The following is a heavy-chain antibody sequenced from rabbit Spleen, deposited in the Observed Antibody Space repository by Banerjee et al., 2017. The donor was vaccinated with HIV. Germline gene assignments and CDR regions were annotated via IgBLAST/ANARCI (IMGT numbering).Heavy chain of an antibody. V-gene: IGHV1S40*01. Sequence: QSLEESGGDLVKPGGTLTLTCTASGFSFSSNDYMCWVRQTPGKGLEWISCIAGGSSGFTYSATWAKGRFTISKTSSTTVTLQMTSLRVADTATYFCARTAGYGYHGNGYFNLWGPGTLVTVS. CDR1: GFSFSSNDY. CDR2: IAGGSSGFT. J-gene: IGHJ4*01. CDR3: ARTAGYGYHGNGYFNL. D-gene: IGHD6-1*01.